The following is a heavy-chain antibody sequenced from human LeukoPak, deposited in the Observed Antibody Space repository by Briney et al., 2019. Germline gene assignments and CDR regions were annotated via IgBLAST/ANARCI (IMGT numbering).Heavy chain of an antibody. CDR1: GGSISSGDYY. CDR2: IYYSGST. D-gene: IGHD2-15*01. J-gene: IGHJ6*03. CDR3: ARDIVVVVAAQYYYYYMDV. V-gene: IGHV4-61*08. Sequence: SETLSLTCTVSGGSISSGDYYWSWIRQPPGKGLEWIGYIYYSGSTNYNPSLKSRVTISVDTSKNQFSLKLSSVTAADTAVYYCARDIVVVVAAQYYYYYMDVWGKGTTVTVSS.